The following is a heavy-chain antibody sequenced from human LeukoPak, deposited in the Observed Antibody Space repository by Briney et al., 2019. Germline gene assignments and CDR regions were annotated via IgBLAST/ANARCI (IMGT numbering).Heavy chain of an antibody. CDR2: IYYSGST. CDR1: GGSISSCY. V-gene: IGHV4-59*08. J-gene: IGHJ4*02. D-gene: IGHD3-3*01. Sequence: SETLSLTCTVSGGSISSCYWSWIRQPPGKGLEWIGYIYYSGSTNYNPSLKSRVTISVDTSKNQFSLKLSSVTAADTAVYYCARLGITIFGLAYYFDYWGQGTLVTVPS. CDR3: ARLGITIFGLAYYFDY.